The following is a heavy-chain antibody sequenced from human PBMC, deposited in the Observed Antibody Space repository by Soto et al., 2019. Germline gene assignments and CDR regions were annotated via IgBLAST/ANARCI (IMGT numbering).Heavy chain of an antibody. CDR1: GYTFTSYG. V-gene: IGHV1-18*01. CDR2: ISAYNGNT. CDR3: ARDIVLMVYAIPVDAFDI. J-gene: IGHJ3*02. Sequence: ASVKVSCKASGYTFTSYGISWVRQAPGQGLEWMGWISAYNGNTNYAQKLQGRVTMTTDTSTSTAYMELRSLRSDDTAVYYCARDIVLMVYAIPVDAFDIWGQGTMVTVSS. D-gene: IGHD2-8*01.